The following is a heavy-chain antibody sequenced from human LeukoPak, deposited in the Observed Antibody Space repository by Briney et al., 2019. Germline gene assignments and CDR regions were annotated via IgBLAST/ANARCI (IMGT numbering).Heavy chain of an antibody. D-gene: IGHD2-2*01. CDR2: IIPIFGTA. CDR3: ARHRYCSSTSCYHFDY. CDR1: GGTFSSYA. Sequence: SVKVSCKASGGTFSSYAISWVRQAPGQGLEWMGGIIPIFGTANYAQKFQGRVTITADGSTSTAYMELSSLRSEDTAVYYCARHRYCSSTSCYHFDYWGQGTLVTVSS. V-gene: IGHV1-69*13. J-gene: IGHJ4*02.